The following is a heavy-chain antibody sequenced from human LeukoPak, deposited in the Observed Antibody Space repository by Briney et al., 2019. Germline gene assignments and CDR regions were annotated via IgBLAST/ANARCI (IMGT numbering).Heavy chain of an antibody. V-gene: IGHV4-39*07. Sequence: PSETLSLTCTVSGGSISSSSYYWGWIRQPPGKGLGWIGSIYYSGSTYYNPSLKSRVTISVDTSKNQFSLKLSSVTAADTAVYYCARDSGSYAYYDYWGQGTLVTVSS. D-gene: IGHD1-26*01. CDR3: ARDSGSYAYYDY. CDR2: IYYSGST. CDR1: GGSISSSSYY. J-gene: IGHJ4*02.